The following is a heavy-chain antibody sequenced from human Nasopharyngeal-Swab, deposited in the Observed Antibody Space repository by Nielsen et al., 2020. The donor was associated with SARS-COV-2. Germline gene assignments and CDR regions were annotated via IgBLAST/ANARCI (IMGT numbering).Heavy chain of an antibody. D-gene: IGHD5-18*01. J-gene: IGHJ4*02. CDR3: ARDRSYGNYFDY. V-gene: IGHV3-21*01. CDR2: ISSSGIYI. CDR1: GFTFSTYT. Sequence: GESLKISCAASGFTFSTYTMNWVRQAPGKGLEWVSSISSSGIYIYNADSLKGRFTISRDNAKNSLYLQMNSLRAEDTAVYYCARDRSYGNYFDYWGQGTLVTVSS.